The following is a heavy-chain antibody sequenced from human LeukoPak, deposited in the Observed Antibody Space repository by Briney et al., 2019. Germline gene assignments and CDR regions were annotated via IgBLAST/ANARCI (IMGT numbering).Heavy chain of an antibody. J-gene: IGHJ4*02. D-gene: IGHD3-10*01. CDR2: IWYDGSNK. Sequence: TFXSYGXHWVRQAPGKGLEWVAVIWYDGSNKYYADSVKGRFTISRDNSKNTLYLQMNSLRAEDTAVYYCARGYGSGSYYATHPFDYWGQGTLVTVSS. CDR3: ARGYGSGSYYATHPFDY. V-gene: IGHV3-33*01. CDR1: TFXSYG.